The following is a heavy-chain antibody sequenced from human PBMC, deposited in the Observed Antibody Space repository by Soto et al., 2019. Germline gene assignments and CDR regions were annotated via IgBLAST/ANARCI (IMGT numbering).Heavy chain of an antibody. CDR2: ISGSGGST. V-gene: IGHV3-23*01. Sequence: EVQLLESGGGLVQPGGSLRLSCAASGFTFSSYAMSWVRQAPGKGLEWVSAISGSGGSTYYADSLKGRFTITRDNSKNTLYLQMNSLRAEDTAVYYCAKDGIVATIGDYWGQGTLVTVSS. CDR1: GFTFSSYA. J-gene: IGHJ4*02. D-gene: IGHD5-12*01. CDR3: AKDGIVATIGDY.